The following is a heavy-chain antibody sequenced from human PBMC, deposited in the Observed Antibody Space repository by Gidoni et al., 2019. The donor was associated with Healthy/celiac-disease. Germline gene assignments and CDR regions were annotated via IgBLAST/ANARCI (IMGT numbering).Heavy chain of an antibody. V-gene: IGHV1-69*01. CDR1: GGTFSSYA. Sequence: QVQLVQSGAAVKKPGSSGKVACKAAGGTFSSYAISWVRPAPGQGLEWMGGIIPIFGTANYAQKCQGRVTITADESTSTAYMELSSLRSEDTSVYYCACPIIAWAFDYWGQGTLVTVSS. CDR3: ACPIIAWAFDY. D-gene: IGHD1-26*01. CDR2: IIPIFGTA. J-gene: IGHJ4*02.